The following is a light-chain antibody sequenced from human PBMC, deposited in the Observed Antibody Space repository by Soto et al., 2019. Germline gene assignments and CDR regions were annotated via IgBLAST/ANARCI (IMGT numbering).Light chain of an antibody. V-gene: IGLV2-14*01. J-gene: IGLJ1*01. CDR2: DVT. CDR1: SSDVGGYNY. Sequence: QSALTQPASVSGSPGQSITISCTGTSSDVGGYNYVSWYQQHPGRAPKLIIYDVTNRPSGVSHRFSGSKSGNTASLTISGLQAEDEANYYFSSYSLITTRVFGTGTKLTVL. CDR3: SSYSLITTRV.